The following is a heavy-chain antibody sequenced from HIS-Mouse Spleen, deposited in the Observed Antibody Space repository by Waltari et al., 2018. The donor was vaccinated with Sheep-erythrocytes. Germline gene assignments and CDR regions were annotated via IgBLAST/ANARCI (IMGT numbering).Heavy chain of an antibody. Sequence: EVQLVESGGGLVRPGRSLRLSCAASGFPFGDCDMHWVRQAPGKGLEWVSGISWNSGSIGYADSVKGRFTISRDNAKNSLYLQMNSLRAEDTALYYCAKDGPSYYDFWSGFDYWGQGTLVTVSS. V-gene: IGHV3-9*01. J-gene: IGHJ4*02. CDR2: ISWNSGSI. D-gene: IGHD3-3*01. CDR3: AKDGPSYYDFWSGFDY. CDR1: GFPFGDCD.